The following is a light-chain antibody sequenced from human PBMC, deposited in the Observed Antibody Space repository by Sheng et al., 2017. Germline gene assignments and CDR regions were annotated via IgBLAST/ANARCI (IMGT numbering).Light chain of an antibody. CDR3: QQYTTSPLT. CDR2: GAS. J-gene: IGKJ4*01. V-gene: IGKV3-20*01. Sequence: EIVLTQSPGTLSLSPGEGVTLSCRASQSISNNYLTWYQQKPGQAPRLLIYGASSRATGIPDRFSGSGSGTDFTLTISRLEPEDFAVYYCQQYTTSPLTFGGGTKVEIK. CDR1: QSISNNY.